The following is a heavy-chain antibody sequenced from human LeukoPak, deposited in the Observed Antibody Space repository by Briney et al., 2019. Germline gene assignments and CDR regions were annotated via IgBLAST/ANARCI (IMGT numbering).Heavy chain of an antibody. J-gene: IGHJ4*02. V-gene: IGHV3-66*01. D-gene: IGHD1-1*01. CDR1: GFTVSSNY. CDR2: IYGGGST. CDR3: AREKISGVDY. Sequence: PGGSLRLSCAASGFTVSSNYMSWVRQAPGKGLEWVSVIYGGGSTYYADSMKGRFNISRDNSKNTLYLQMNSLRAEDTAVYYCAREKISGVDYWGQGTLVTVSS.